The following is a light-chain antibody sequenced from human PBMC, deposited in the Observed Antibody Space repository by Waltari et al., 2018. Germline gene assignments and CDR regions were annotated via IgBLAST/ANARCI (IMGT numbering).Light chain of an antibody. CDR3: NSRDSSGNLV. V-gene: IGLV3-19*01. CDR1: SLRSYY. CDR2: GKN. Sequence: SSELTQDPAVSVALGQTVRITCQGDSLRSYYASWYQQKPGQAPVLGIYGKNNRPSGIPDRFSGSSSGNTASLTITGAQAEDEADYYCNSRDSSGNLVFGGGTKLTVL. J-gene: IGLJ2*01.